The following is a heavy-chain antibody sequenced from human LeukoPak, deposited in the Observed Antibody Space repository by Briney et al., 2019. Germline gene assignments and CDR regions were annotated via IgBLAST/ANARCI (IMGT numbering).Heavy chain of an antibody. J-gene: IGHJ4*02. D-gene: IGHD6-13*01. CDR3: ARLGRSGYSSSWLDY. Sequence: HGESLKISCKGSGYSFTNYWIGWVRQMPGKGLEWMGIIYPGDSDIRYSPSFQGQVTISADKSISTAYLQWSSLKASDTAMYYCARLGRSGYSSSWLDYWGQGTLVTVSS. V-gene: IGHV5-51*01. CDR1: GYSFTNYW. CDR2: IYPGDSDI.